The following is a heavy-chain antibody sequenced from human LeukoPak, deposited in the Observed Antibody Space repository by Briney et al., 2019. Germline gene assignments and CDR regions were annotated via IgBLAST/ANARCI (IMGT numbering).Heavy chain of an antibody. V-gene: IGHV3-48*04. J-gene: IGHJ4*02. Sequence: QPGGSLRLSCAASGFTFSSYSMNWVRQAPGKGLEWVSYISSSSSTIYYADSVKGRFTISRDNAENSLYLQMNSLRAEDTAVYYCARANFNQYSGSYYFDYWGQGTLVTVSS. CDR3: ARANFNQYSGSYYFDY. CDR2: ISSSSSTI. D-gene: IGHD1-26*01. CDR1: GFTFSSYS.